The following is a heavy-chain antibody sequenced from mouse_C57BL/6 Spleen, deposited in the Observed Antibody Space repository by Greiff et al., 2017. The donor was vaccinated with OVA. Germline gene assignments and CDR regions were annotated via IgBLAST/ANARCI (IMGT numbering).Heavy chain of an antibody. J-gene: IGHJ2*01. CDR1: GYAFSSSW. V-gene: IGHV1-82*01. CDR3: ARDLLND. Sequence: QVQLQHSGPELVKPGASVKISCKASGYAFSSSWMNWVKQRPGKGLEWIGRIYPGDGDTNYNGKFKGKATLTADKSSSTAYMQLSSLTSEDSAVYFCARDLLNDWGQGTTLTVSS. D-gene: IGHD1-1*01. CDR2: IYPGDGDT.